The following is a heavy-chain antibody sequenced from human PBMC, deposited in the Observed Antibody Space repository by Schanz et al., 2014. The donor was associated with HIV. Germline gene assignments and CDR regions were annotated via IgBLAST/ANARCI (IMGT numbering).Heavy chain of an antibody. D-gene: IGHD3-22*01. V-gene: IGHV1-69*06. CDR3: ARAYDRSGYYYGY. J-gene: IGHJ4*02. CDR1: GGTFSIYS. CDR2: IIPIYGTT. Sequence: VQLVQSGVEVKQPGSSVKVSCKASGGTFSIYSISWVRQAPGQGLEWMGGIIPIYGTTNYAQKLQGRVTMTTDTSTSTAYMELRSLRSDDTAVYYCARAYDRSGYYYGYWGQGTLVTVSS.